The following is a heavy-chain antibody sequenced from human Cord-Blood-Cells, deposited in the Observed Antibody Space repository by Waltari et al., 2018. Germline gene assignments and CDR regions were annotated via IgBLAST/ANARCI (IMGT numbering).Heavy chain of an antibody. CDR2: IIPLFGTA. V-gene: IGHV1-69*01. Sequence: QVQLVQSGAEVKKPGSSVKVSCKASGGTFSSYAISWVRQAPGQGLEGMGGIIPLFGTANYAQKCQGRVTITADESTSTAYMERSSLRSEDTAVYYCARGGLGSRSSSSDYWGQGTLVTVSS. J-gene: IGHJ4*02. D-gene: IGHD6-6*01. CDR3: ARGGLGSRSSSSDY. CDR1: GGTFSSYA.